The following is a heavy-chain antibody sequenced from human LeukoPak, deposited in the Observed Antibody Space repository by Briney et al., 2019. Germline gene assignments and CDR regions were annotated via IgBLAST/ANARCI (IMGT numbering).Heavy chain of an antibody. D-gene: IGHD3-22*01. CDR1: GFAFSSYA. CDR3: ARDYYYDSSGEQFDY. CDR2: VSGSAVST. Sequence: TGGSLRLSCAGSGFAFSSYAMSWVRQAPGKGLEWVSAVSGSAVSTYYADSVKGRFTISRDNAKNSLYLQMNSLRAEDTALYYCARDYYYDSSGEQFDYWGQGTLVTVSS. J-gene: IGHJ4*02. V-gene: IGHV3-23*01.